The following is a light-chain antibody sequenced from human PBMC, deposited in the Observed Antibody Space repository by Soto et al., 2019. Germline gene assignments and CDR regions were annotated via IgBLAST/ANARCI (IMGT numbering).Light chain of an antibody. CDR2: EVS. CDR3: SSYTSSSTYV. CDR1: SSDVGGYNY. J-gene: IGLJ1*01. V-gene: IGLV2-14*01. Sequence: QSVLTQPASVSGSPGQSITISCTGTSSDVGGYNYVSWYQQHPGKAPKLMIYEVSNRPSGVSNRFSGSKSGNTASLTISGLKAEDQADYNCSSYTSSSTYVFGTGTKLNVL.